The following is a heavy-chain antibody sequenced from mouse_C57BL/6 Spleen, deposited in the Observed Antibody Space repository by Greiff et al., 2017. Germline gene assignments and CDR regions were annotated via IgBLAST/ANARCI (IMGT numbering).Heavy chain of an antibody. Sequence: VQLQQSGAELVKPGASVKISCKASGYAFSSYWMNWVKQRPGKGLEWIGKICPGDGDTNYNGKFKGKATLTADKSSSTAYMQLSSLTSEDSAVYFCARREGNYAMDYWGQGTSVTVSS. CDR2: ICPGDGDT. CDR3: ARREGNYAMDY. CDR1: GYAFSSYW. J-gene: IGHJ4*01. V-gene: IGHV1-80*01.